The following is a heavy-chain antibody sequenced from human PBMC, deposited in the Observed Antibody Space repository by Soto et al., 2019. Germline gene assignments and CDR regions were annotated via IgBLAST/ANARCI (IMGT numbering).Heavy chain of an antibody. D-gene: IGHD1-7*01. V-gene: IGHV4-34*01. CDR2: INHSGST. CDR1: GGSFNGYY. J-gene: IGHJ3*02. CDR3: ERINWNYWLDDAFDI. Sequence: SETLSLTCAVYGGSFNGYYWSWIRQPPGKGLEWIGEINHSGSTNYNPSLKSRVTISVDTSKNQFSLKLSSVTAADTAVYYCERINWNYWLDDAFDIWGQGTMVTVS.